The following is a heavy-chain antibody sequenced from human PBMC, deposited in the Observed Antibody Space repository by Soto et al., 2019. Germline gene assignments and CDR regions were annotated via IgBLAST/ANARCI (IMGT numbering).Heavy chain of an antibody. J-gene: IGHJ4*02. CDR1: GGSVSTDIYF. Sequence: QVQLQESGPGLVKPSQTLSLTVSGGSVSTDIYFWTWIRQQPGKGLEWIGYIYYSGSTYYNPSLKSRVTISVDTSKNQFSLKLSSVTAADTAVYYCARTPHFWGQGTLVTVSS. V-gene: IGHV4-31*02. CDR3: ARTPHF. CDR2: IYYSGST.